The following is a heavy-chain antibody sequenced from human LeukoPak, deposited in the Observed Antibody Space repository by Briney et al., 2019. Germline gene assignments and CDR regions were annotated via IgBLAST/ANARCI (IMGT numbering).Heavy chain of an antibody. CDR2: IYYSGST. CDR3: ARLGVTAAGPQDY. CDR1: GGSISSSSYY. Sequence: SETLSLTCTVPGGSISSSSYYWGWIRQPPGRGLEWIGSIYYSGSTYYNPSLKSRVTISVDTSKNQFSLKLSSVTAADTAAYYCARLGVTAAGPQDYWGQGTLVTVSS. V-gene: IGHV4-39*01. J-gene: IGHJ4*02. D-gene: IGHD2-21*02.